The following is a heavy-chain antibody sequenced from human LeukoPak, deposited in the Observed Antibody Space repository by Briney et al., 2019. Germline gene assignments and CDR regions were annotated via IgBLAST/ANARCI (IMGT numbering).Heavy chain of an antibody. D-gene: IGHD6-19*01. CDR3: AKDLHIYSSGWYRAFDY. CDR1: GFTFGDYA. Sequence: PGRSLRLSCAASGFTFGDYAMHWVRQAPGKGLEWVSGISWNSGSIGYADSVKGRFTISRDNAKNSLYLQMNSLRAEDTALYYCAKDLHIYSSGWYRAFDYWGQGTLVTVSS. J-gene: IGHJ4*02. CDR2: ISWNSGSI. V-gene: IGHV3-9*01.